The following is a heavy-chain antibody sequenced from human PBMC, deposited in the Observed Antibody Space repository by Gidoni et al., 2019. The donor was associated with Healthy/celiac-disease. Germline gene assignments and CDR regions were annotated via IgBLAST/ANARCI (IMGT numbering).Heavy chain of an antibody. Sequence: VQLVESGGGVVHPGRSLRLSCAASGFTVSSYGMPWVRQAPGKGLEWVAVIWYYGSNKYYADSVKGRFTISRDNSKNTLYLKMNSLRAEDTAVYYCARDRGSGSYYFDYWGQGTLVTVSS. V-gene: IGHV3-33*01. CDR1: GFTVSSYG. D-gene: IGHD6-19*01. CDR2: IWYYGSNK. J-gene: IGHJ4*02. CDR3: ARDRGSGSYYFDY.